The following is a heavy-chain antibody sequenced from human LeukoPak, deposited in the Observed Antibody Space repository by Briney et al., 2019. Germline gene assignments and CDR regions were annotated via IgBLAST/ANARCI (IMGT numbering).Heavy chain of an antibody. CDR3: ARDPRSGYYYYYYGMDV. D-gene: IGHD3-22*01. V-gene: IGHV1-46*01. CDR2: INPSGGST. Sequence: ASVKVSCKVSGYTLTELSMHWVRQAPGQGLEWMGIINPSGGSTSYAQKFQGRVTMTRDTSTSTVYMELSSLRSEDTAVYYCARDPRSGYYYYYYGMDVWGQGTTVTVSS. CDR1: GYTLTELS. J-gene: IGHJ6*02.